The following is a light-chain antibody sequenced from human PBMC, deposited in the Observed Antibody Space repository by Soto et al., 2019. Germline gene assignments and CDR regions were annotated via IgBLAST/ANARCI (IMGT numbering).Light chain of an antibody. J-gene: IGLJ2*01. Sequence: QSVLTQPPSVSEAPRQRVTISCSGSSSNIGNNAVNWYQQLPGKTPKLLIYYDDLLPSGVSDRFSGSKSGTSASLAISGLQSEDEADYSCAAWDDSLNGVEFGGGTKLTVL. CDR1: SSNIGNNA. CDR3: AAWDDSLNGVE. V-gene: IGLV1-36*01. CDR2: YDD.